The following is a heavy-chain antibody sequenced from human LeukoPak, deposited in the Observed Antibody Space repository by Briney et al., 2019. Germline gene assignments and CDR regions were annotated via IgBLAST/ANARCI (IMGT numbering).Heavy chain of an antibody. V-gene: IGHV1-69*06. J-gene: IGHJ5*02. CDR3: ARGWPHSNWFDP. Sequence: ASVKVSCKASGGTFSSYVINWVRQAPGQGFEWMGRSFPAFGTADYAQKFEGRVAISADKSATTVNMEISSLNFDDTAVYYCARGWPHSNWFDPWGQGTLVTVSS. CDR2: SFPAFGTA. CDR1: GGTFSSYV.